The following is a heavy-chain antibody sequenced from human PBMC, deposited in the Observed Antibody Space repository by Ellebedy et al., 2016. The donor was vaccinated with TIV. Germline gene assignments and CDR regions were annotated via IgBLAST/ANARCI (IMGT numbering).Heavy chain of an antibody. CDR2: INTGNGNT. CDR1: GHIFTTYG. V-gene: IGHV1-3*04. J-gene: IGHJ6*02. D-gene: IGHD3-3*01. CDR3: ATREWQDPMDV. Sequence: ASVKASCXASGHIFTTYGIHWVRQPPGQRPEWMGWINTGNGNTKYSQKFQGRITISRDTSATTAYMELSGLMSEDTAVYYCATREWQDPMDVWGQGTTVTVSS.